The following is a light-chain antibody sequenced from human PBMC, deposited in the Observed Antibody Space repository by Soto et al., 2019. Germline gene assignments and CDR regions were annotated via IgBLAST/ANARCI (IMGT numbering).Light chain of an antibody. CDR3: QQFGTIPFT. Sequence: EIVLTQSPGTLSLSPGERATLSCRASQSVSSTYLGWYQQKPGQAPRLLISGASNRATGILDRFSGSGSGTDFTLTISRLAPEDFAVYYCQQFGTIPFTFGPGTKVDV. CDR2: GAS. V-gene: IGKV3-20*01. CDR1: QSVSSTY. J-gene: IGKJ3*01.